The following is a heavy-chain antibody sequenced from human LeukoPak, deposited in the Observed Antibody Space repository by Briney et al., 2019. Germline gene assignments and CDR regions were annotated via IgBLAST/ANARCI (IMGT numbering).Heavy chain of an antibody. CDR3: ARMSGYSYGYFDY. D-gene: IGHD5-18*01. J-gene: IGHJ4*02. Sequence: GGSLRLSCAASGFTVSSNYMSWVRQAPGKGLEWDSVIYSGGNTYYADSVEGRFTISRDNSKNTLYLQMNSLRAEDTAVYYCARMSGYSYGYFDYWGQGTLVTVSS. V-gene: IGHV3-66*01. CDR1: GFTVSSNY. CDR2: IYSGGNT.